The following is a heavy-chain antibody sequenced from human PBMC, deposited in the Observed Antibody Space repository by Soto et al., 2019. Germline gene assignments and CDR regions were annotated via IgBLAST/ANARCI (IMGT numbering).Heavy chain of an antibody. V-gene: IGHV4-30-2*01. CDR2: IYHSGSA. J-gene: IGHJ5*02. CDR3: ARVPGP. Sequence: PSETMSLTCAVSGDSITSGGSSWSWIRQPPGKRLEWIGYIYHSGSAYYNPSLKSRVTISVDRSKNQFSLKLSSVTAADTAVYYCARVPGPWGQGTLVTVSS. CDR1: GDSITSGGSS. D-gene: IGHD7-27*01.